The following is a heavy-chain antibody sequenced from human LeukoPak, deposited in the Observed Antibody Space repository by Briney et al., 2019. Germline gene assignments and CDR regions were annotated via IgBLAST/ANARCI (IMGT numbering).Heavy chain of an antibody. CDR1: GFTFSSYW. CDR2: IKQDGSEK. D-gene: IGHD3-10*01. J-gene: IGHJ4*02. CDR3: AKDYYGSGSYQEVDY. V-gene: IGHV3-7*01. Sequence: EAGGSLRLSCAASGFTFSSYWMSWVRQAPGKGLEWVANIKQDGSEKYYVDSVKGRFTISRDNAKNSLYLQMNSLRAEDTAVYYCAKDYYGSGSYQEVDYWGQGTLVTVSS.